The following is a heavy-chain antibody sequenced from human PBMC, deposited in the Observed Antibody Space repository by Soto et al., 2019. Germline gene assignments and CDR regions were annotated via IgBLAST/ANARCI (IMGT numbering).Heavy chain of an antibody. V-gene: IGHV4-30-2*01. CDR3: DSFTVNDRELDY. D-gene: IGHD4-4*01. Sequence: QLQLQESGSGLVKPSQNLSLTCAVSGGSVISGGYSWSWIRQPPGQGLEWIGYIYHSGSTYYNPSLQSRVTISVDRSKNQFSLKLSSVTAEDTAVYYCDSFTVNDRELDYWGQGTLVTVSS. CDR2: IYHSGST. J-gene: IGHJ4*02. CDR1: GGSVISGGYS.